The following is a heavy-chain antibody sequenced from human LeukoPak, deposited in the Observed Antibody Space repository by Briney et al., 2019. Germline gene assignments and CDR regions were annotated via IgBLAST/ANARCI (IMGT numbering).Heavy chain of an antibody. J-gene: IGHJ4*02. Sequence: ASVKVSCKASGGTFSSYAISWVRQAPGQGLEWMGGIIPIFGTANYAQKFQGRVTITADESTSTAYMELSSLRSEDTAVYYCASVLYYDFWSGYYTLGYWGQGTLVTVSS. V-gene: IGHV1-69*13. D-gene: IGHD3-3*01. CDR2: IIPIFGTA. CDR3: ASVLYYDFWSGYYTLGY. CDR1: GGTFSSYA.